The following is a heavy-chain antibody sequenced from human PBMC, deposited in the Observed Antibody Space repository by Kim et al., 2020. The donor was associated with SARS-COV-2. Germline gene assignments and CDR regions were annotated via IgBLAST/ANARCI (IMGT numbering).Heavy chain of an antibody. CDR1: GFTFSDYA. CDR2: ISRGSGHI. CDR3: AKEVGAGVGAIGY. Sequence: GGSLRLSCATSGFTFSDYAMHWVRQSPGKGLEWVSGISRGSGHIEYADYVKGRFTISRDNAKNSLYLQMDSLRLEDTALYYCAKEVGAGVGAIGYWGQGNLVTVSS. D-gene: IGHD1-26*01. J-gene: IGHJ4*02. V-gene: IGHV3-9*01.